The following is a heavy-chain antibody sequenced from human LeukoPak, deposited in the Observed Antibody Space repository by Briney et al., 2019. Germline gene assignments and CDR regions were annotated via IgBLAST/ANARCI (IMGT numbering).Heavy chain of an antibody. J-gene: IGHJ4*02. Sequence: ASVKVSYKASGYTFTGYYMHWVRQAPGQGLEWMGWINPNSGGTNYAQKFQGRVTMTRDTSISTAYMELSRLRSDDTAVYYCARYSSSWFAFDYWGQGTLVTVSS. V-gene: IGHV1-2*02. D-gene: IGHD6-13*01. CDR3: ARYSSSWFAFDY. CDR1: GYTFTGYY. CDR2: INPNSGGT.